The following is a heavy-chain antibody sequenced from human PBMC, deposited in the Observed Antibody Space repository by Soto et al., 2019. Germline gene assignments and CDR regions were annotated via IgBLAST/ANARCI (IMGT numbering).Heavy chain of an antibody. V-gene: IGHV3-23*01. D-gene: IGHD3-10*01. CDR3: AKDRHYPRDCFHY. J-gene: IGHJ4*02. CDR2: VSANGQGI. Sequence: PGGSLRLSCAASGFTFSSSAISWVRQAPGKGLEWVSAVSANGQGIYYADSVRGRFTISRDNSKNTVFLHMDSLSAEDTAVYYCAKDRHYPRDCFHYWGQGTLVTVSS. CDR1: GFTFSSSA.